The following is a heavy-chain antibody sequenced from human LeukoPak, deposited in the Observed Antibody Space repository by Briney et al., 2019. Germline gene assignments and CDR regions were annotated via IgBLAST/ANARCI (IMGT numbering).Heavy chain of an antibody. CDR3: AKDHVVWYDIVATIEGESSASHP. CDR2: ISSSSSTI. J-gene: IGHJ5*02. CDR1: GFTFSSYA. D-gene: IGHD5-12*01. V-gene: IGHV3-48*01. Sequence: AGGSLRLSCAASGFTFSSYAMSWVRQAPGKGLEWVSYISSSSSTIYYADSVKGRFTISRDNAKNSLYLQMNSLRAEDTAVYYCAKDHVVWYDIVATIEGESSASHPWGQGTLVTVSS.